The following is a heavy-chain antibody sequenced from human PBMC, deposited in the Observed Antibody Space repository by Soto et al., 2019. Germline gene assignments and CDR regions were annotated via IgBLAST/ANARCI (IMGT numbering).Heavy chain of an antibody. CDR2: IYYSEST. CDR1: GGSISSYY. J-gene: IGHJ6*02. D-gene: IGHD5-12*01. V-gene: IGHV4-59*01. CDR3: ARDHSGQAPYYYGMDV. Sequence: SETLYLTCSVSGGSISSYYCSWIRQPPGKGLEWIGYIYYSESTNYNPSLKSRVTISVDTSKNQFSLKLSSVTAADTAVYYCARDHSGQAPYYYGMDVWGQGTTVTVSS.